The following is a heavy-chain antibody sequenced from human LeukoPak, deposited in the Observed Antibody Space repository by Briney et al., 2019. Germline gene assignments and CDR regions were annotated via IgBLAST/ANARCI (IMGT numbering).Heavy chain of an antibody. CDR1: GGSISSYY. CDR2: IYYSGST. D-gene: IGHD3-22*01. J-gene: IGHJ3*02. V-gene: IGHV4-59*01. Sequence: SETLSLTCTASGGSISSYYWSWIRQPPGKGLEWIGYIYYSGSTNYNPSLKSRVTISVDTSKNQFSLKLSSVTAADTAVYYCARDYYDSSGYYYRGKHVAFDIWGQGTMVTVSS. CDR3: ARDYYDSSGYYYRGKHVAFDI.